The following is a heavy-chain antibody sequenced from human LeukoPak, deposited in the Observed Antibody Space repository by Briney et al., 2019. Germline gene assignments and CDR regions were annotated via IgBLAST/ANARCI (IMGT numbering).Heavy chain of an antibody. CDR2: IYTSGST. J-gene: IGHJ5*02. D-gene: IGHD2-2*02. V-gene: IGHV4-4*07. CDR3: ARDCSSTSCHNGVDP. CDR1: GGSISSYY. Sequence: SETLSLTCTASGGSISSYYWSWIRQPAGKGLEWIGRIYTSGSTNYNPSLKSRVTMSVDTSKNQFSLKLSSVTAADTAVYYCARDCSSTSCHNGVDPWGQGTLVTVSS.